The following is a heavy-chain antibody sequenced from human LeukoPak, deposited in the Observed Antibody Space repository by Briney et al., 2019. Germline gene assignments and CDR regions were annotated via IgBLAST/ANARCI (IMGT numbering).Heavy chain of an antibody. J-gene: IGHJ4*02. Sequence: GESLKIPCQGSGYSFSYYWIGWVRQMPRKGLEWMGIIYPGDSETTYSPSFQGQVTISVDKSISTAYLQWSSLKASDSAMYYCATRSNSGYDYFKNWGQGTLATASS. D-gene: IGHD5-12*01. CDR3: ATRSNSGYDYFKN. CDR1: GYSFSYYW. CDR2: IYPGDSET. V-gene: IGHV5-51*01.